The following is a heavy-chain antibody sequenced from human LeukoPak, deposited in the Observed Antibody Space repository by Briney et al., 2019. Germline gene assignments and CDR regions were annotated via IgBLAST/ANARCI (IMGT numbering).Heavy chain of an antibody. CDR1: GYTFTSYY. V-gene: IGHV1-69*13. D-gene: IGHD2-21*02. J-gene: IGHJ6*02. Sequence: EASVKVSCKASGYTFTSYYMHWVRQAPGQGLEWMGGIIPIFGTVNYAQKYQGRVTITADESTSTAYMELSSLRAEDTAVYYCASTTPAYCGGDCYSNDYMDVWGQGTTVTVSS. CDR3: ASTTPAYCGGDCYSNDYMDV. CDR2: IIPIFGTV.